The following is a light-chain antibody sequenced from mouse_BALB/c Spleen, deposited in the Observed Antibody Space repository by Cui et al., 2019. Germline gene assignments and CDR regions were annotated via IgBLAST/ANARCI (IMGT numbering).Light chain of an antibody. CDR2: STS. V-gene: IGKV4-79*01. Sequence: QIVLTQSPAIMSASPGEKVTLTCSVSSSVSSSYLYWYQQKPGSSPKLWIYSTSNLASGVPARFSGSGSGTSYSLTISSMEAEDAASYFCHQWSSYPLTFGAGTKLELK. CDR3: HQWSSYPLT. CDR1: SSVSSSY. J-gene: IGKJ5*01.